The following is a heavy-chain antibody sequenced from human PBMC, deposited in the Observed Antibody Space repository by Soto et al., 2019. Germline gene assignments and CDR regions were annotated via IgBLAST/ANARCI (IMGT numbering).Heavy chain of an antibody. V-gene: IGHV3-33*01. CDR2: IWYDGGNE. J-gene: IGHJ6*02. D-gene: IGHD2-2*01. Sequence: PGGSLRLSCAASGFTFSSYGMHWVRQAPGKGLEWVTLIWYDGGNEYYADSVKGRFTVSRDNSKNTVYLQMNSLRAEDTAVYYCARTRYCSSTTCFAPNYYYGMDVWGQGTTVTVSS. CDR1: GFTFSSYG. CDR3: ARTRYCSSTTCFAPNYYYGMDV.